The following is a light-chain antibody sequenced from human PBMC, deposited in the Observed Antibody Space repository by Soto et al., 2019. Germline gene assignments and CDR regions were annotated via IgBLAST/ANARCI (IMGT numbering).Light chain of an antibody. CDR3: QQYYSYPRT. V-gene: IGKV1-39*01. CDR1: QSISSY. Sequence: DIQMSQPPSSLPASVGDRATITCRASQSISSYLNWYQQKPGKAPKLLIYAASSLQSGVPSRFSGRRSGTDYTLTISSLQAEDVLTDYCQQYYSYPRTFGQGTQVEIK. J-gene: IGKJ1*01. CDR2: AAS.